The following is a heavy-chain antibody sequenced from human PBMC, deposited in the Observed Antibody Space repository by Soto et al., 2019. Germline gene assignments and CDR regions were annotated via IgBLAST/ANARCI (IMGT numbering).Heavy chain of an antibody. D-gene: IGHD2-21*02. CDR1: GGTFSSYT. CDR2: IIPILGIA. Sequence: QVQLVQSGAEVKKPGSSVKVSCKASGGTFSSYTISWVRQAPGQGLEWMGRIIPILGIANYAQKFQGRVTITADKATSTAYMELSSLRSEDTAVYYCARDGGDGGENYWGQGTLVTVSS. V-gene: IGHV1-69*08. J-gene: IGHJ4*02. CDR3: ARDGGDGGENY.